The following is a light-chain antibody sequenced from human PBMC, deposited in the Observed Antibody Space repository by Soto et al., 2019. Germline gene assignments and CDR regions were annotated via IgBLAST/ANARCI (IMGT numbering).Light chain of an antibody. CDR3: QQYNDWPLT. CDR1: QSVSSN. J-gene: IGKJ1*01. V-gene: IGKV3-15*01. CDR2: GAF. Sequence: EIVLTQSPGTLSLSPGERATLSCMASQSVSSNLAWYQQKPGQAPSLLIYGAFTRATGIPARFSGTGSGTEFTLTISSLQSEDFALYYCQQYNDWPLTFGQGTKVDIK.